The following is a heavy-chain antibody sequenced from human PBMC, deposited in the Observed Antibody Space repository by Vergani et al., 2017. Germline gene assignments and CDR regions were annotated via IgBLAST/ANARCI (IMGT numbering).Heavy chain of an antibody. CDR3: ARGLSGGYDYYYGMDV. Sequence: QVQLQQWGAGLLKPSETLSLTCAVYGGSFSGYYWSWIRQPPGKGLEWIGEIHHSGSTNYNPSLKSRVTISVDTSKNQFSLKLSAVTAADTAVYYCARGLSGGYDYYYGMDVWGQGTTVTVSS. CDR2: IHHSGST. D-gene: IGHD5-12*01. V-gene: IGHV4-34*01. CDR1: GGSFSGYY. J-gene: IGHJ6*02.